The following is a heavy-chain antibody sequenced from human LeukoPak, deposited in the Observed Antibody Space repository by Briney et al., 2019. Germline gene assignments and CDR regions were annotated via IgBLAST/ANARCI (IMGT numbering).Heavy chain of an antibody. CDR3: SRDCSSTSCYRSN. CDR1: GVSIINGDYY. Sequence: NPSETLSLTCTVSGVSIINGDYYWSWIRQPPGKGLEWIGYIYYSGSTYYNPSLKSRVTISVDTSKNQFSLKLSSVTAADTAVYYCSRDCSSTSCYRSNWGQGTLVTVSS. CDR2: IYYSGST. V-gene: IGHV4-30-4*01. J-gene: IGHJ4*02. D-gene: IGHD2-2*01.